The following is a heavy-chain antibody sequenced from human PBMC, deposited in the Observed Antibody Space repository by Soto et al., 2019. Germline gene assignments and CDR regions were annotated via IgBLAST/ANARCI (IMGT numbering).Heavy chain of an antibody. V-gene: IGHV1-46*02. J-gene: IGHJ5*02. CDR3: ARDSSSSSVWFDT. Sequence: ASVKVSCKTSGGTFNNYAIYWVRQAPGQGLEWMGIINPSGGSTSYAQKFQGRVTMTRDTSTSTVYMELSSLRSEDTAVYYCARDSSSSSVWFDTWGQGTLVTVSS. D-gene: IGHD6-6*01. CDR1: GGTFNNYA. CDR2: INPSGGST.